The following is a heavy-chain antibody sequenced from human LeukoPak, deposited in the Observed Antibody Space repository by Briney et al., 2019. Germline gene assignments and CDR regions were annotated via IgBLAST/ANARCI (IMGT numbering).Heavy chain of an antibody. Sequence: GGSLRLSCAASGFDFRTKWMSWVRQPPGKGLEWVANLNEDGSEKYYVDSLKGRFTITRDNAENSLYLHMNSLRAEDTAVYYCARGGAGYYFDSWGQGTLLTVSS. V-gene: IGHV3-7*01. D-gene: IGHD6-19*01. CDR1: GFDFRTKW. J-gene: IGHJ4*02. CDR3: ARGGAGYYFDS. CDR2: LNEDGSEK.